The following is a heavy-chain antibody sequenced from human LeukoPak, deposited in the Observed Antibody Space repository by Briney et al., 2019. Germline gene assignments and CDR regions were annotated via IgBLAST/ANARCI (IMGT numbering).Heavy chain of an antibody. Sequence: SETLSLTCTVTGGSITSTNYYWTWIRQPPGKGLEWIGSIYFSGTSNYNPSLHSRVSLSVATSRNQSSLILSSVTAADTAVYYCARQIRYTYDHYWFHTWGQGALVTVSS. V-gene: IGHV4-39*01. CDR2: IYFSGTS. CDR1: GGSITSTNYY. J-gene: IGHJ5*02. CDR3: ARQIRYTYDHYWFHT. D-gene: IGHD5-12*01.